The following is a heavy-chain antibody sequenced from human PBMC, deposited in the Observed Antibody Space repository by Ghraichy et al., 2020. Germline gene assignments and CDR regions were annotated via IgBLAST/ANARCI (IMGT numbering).Heavy chain of an antibody. CDR1: GFTFSSYW. CDR3: AREVPYYYYYYMDV. Sequence: LNISCAASGFTFSSYWMSWVRQAPGKGLEWVANIKQDGSEKYYVDSVKGRFTISRDNAKNSLYLQMNSLRAEDTAVYYCAREVPYYYYYYMDVWGKGTTVTVSS. V-gene: IGHV3-7*03. CDR2: IKQDGSEK. J-gene: IGHJ6*03.